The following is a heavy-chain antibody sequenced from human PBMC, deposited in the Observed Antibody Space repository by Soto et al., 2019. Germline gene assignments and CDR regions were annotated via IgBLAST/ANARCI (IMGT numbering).Heavy chain of an antibody. V-gene: IGHV3-23*01. CDR2: ISGSGGST. CDR1: GFTFSNYV. D-gene: IGHD3-3*01. J-gene: IGHJ4*02. CDR3: AKGNNLEWFLSPIAY. Sequence: EVQLLDFGGDLVQPGGSLRLSCAASGFTFSNYVMSWVRQAPGKGLEWVSAISGSGGSTYSADSVKGRFTISRDKSMNTLYLQMDSLRAEDTAVYYCAKGNNLEWFLSPIAYWGQGTLVTVSS.